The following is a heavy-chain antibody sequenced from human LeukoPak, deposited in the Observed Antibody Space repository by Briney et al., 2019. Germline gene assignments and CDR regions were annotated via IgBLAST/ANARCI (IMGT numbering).Heavy chain of an antibody. Sequence: ASVKVSCKASGYTFTSYGISWVRQAPGQGLEWMGWISAYNGNTNYAQKLQGRVTMTTDTSTSTAYMELRSPRSEDTAVYYCARPRQDDFWSGTLASWGQGTLVTVSS. V-gene: IGHV1-18*01. CDR3: ARPRQDDFWSGTLAS. J-gene: IGHJ5*01. CDR2: ISAYNGNT. D-gene: IGHD3-3*01. CDR1: GYTFTSYG.